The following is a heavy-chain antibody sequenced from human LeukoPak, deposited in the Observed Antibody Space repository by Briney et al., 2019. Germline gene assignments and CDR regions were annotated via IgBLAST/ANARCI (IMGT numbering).Heavy chain of an antibody. CDR3: AKDQSLFGGVIVSFLFVY. CDR1: GFTFSSYA. Sequence: PGGSLRLSCAASGFTFSSYAMSWVRQAPGKGLEWVSAISGSGGSTYYADSVKGRFTISRDNSKNTLYLQMNSLRAEDTAVYYCAKDQSLFGGVIVSFLFVYWGQGTLVTVSS. V-gene: IGHV3-23*01. CDR2: ISGSGGST. J-gene: IGHJ4*02. D-gene: IGHD3-16*02.